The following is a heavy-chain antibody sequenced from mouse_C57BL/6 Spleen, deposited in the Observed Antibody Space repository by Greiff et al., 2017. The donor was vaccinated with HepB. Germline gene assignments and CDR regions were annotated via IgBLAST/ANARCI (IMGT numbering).Heavy chain of an antibody. CDR3: ARHEDLAYSNYYFDY. CDR2: FYPGSGSI. CDR1: GSTFTEYT. J-gene: IGHJ2*01. Sequence: VKLMESGAELVKPGASVKLSCKASGSTFTEYTIHWVKQRSGQGLEWIGWFYPGSGSIKYNKKFKDKATLTADKSSSTVYMELSRLTSEDSAVYFCARHEDLAYSNYYFDYWGQGTTLTVSS. V-gene: IGHV1-62-2*01. D-gene: IGHD2-5*01.